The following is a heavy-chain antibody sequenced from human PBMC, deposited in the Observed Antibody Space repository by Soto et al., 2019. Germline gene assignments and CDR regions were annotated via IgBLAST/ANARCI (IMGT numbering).Heavy chain of an antibody. J-gene: IGHJ4*02. CDR2: IYHSEST. D-gene: IGHD1-26*01. CDR3: ATDAGSYGLDY. CDR1: GGSISSSNW. V-gene: IGHV4-4*02. Sequence: SETLSLTCAVSGGSISSSNWWSWVRQPPGRGLEWIGEIYHSESTNYNPSVKSPITISADKSKYQSALKLGSDTAADTAVYECATDAGSYGLDYWGQGTPVTVSS.